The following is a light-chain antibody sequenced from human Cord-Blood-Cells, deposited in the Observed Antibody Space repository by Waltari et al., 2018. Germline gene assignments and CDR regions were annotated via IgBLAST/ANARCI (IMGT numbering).Light chain of an antibody. CDR3: QQYDNLPLT. CDR1: QDISNY. CDR2: DAS. V-gene: IGKV1-33*01. J-gene: IGKJ4*01. Sequence: DLQMTQSPSSLSASVGDRVTITCQASQDISNYLNWYQQKPAKAPKLLIYDASNLETGVPSRFSGSGSGTDFTFTISSLQPEDIATYYCQQYDNLPLTFGGGTKVEIK.